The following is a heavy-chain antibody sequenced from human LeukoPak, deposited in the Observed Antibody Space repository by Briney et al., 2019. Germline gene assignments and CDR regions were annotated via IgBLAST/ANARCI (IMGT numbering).Heavy chain of an antibody. J-gene: IGHJ4*02. D-gene: IGHD3-22*01. V-gene: IGHV4-31*03. Sequence: KPSETLSLTCTVSGGSISSSRYYWNWIRQHPGKGLEWIGFIYYSGSTYYNPSLKSRLTISVDTSKNQFSLKLSSVTAADTAVYYYARFDSSGYYYFDYWGQGTLVTVSS. CDR1: GGSISSSRYY. CDR3: ARFDSSGYYYFDY. CDR2: IYYSGST.